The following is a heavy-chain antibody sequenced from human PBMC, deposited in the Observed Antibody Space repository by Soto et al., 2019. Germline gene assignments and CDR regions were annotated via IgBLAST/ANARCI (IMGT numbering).Heavy chain of an antibody. J-gene: IGHJ4*02. CDR1: GGSISSGFYY. CDR3: ARVDNWNYADY. Sequence: SETPSLTSTVSGGSISSGFYYWSWIRQHPGKGLEWIGYIYYSGSTYYNPSLKSRVTISVDTSKNQFSLKLSSVTAADTAVYYCARVDNWNYADYWGQGTLVTVSS. V-gene: IGHV4-31*03. CDR2: IYYSGST. D-gene: IGHD1-20*01.